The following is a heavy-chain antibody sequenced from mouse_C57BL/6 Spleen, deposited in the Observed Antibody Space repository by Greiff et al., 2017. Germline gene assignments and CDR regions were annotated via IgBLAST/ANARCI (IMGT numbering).Heavy chain of an antibody. Sequence: EVQLVESGAELVRPGASVKLSCTASGFNIKDDYMHWVKQRPEQGLEWIGWIDPENGDTEYASKFQGKATITADTSSNTAYLQLSSLTSEDTAVYYCTGYYGNYRAWFAYWGQGTLVTVSA. D-gene: IGHD2-1*01. J-gene: IGHJ3*01. CDR1: GFNIKDDY. CDR3: TGYYGNYRAWFAY. CDR2: IDPENGDT. V-gene: IGHV14-4*01.